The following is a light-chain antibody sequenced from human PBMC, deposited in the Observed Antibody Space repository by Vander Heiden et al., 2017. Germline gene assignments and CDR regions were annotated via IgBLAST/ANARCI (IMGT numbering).Light chain of an antibody. J-gene: IGKJ2*01. CDR1: QSLLHRNGYNY. CDR3: RQALQTPYT. Sequence: DIVMTQSPISLPVTPGEPASISCRSSQSLLHRNGYNYLDWYLQKPGQSPKLLIYVGSNRASGVPDRFSGSGSGKDFNLKNSRVEAEDLGVYDCRQALQTPYTFGQGTKLEIK. CDR2: VGS. V-gene: IGKV2-28*01.